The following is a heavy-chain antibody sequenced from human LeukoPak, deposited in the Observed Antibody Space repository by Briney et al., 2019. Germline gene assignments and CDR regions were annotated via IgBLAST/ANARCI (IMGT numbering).Heavy chain of an antibody. CDR1: GFTFGDYA. D-gene: IGHD6-6*01. Sequence: GGSLRLSCTASGFTFGDYAMSWFRQAPGKGLEWVGFIRSKAYGGTTEYAASVRGRFTISRDDSKSIAYLQMNSLKTEDTAVYYCTSRIAARSAIFDYWGQGTLVIVSS. CDR2: IRSKAYGGTT. V-gene: IGHV3-49*03. J-gene: IGHJ4*02. CDR3: TSRIAARSAIFDY.